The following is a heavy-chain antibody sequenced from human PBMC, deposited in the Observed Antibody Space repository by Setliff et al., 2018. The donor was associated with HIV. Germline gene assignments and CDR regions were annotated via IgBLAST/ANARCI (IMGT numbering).Heavy chain of an antibody. CDR2: IKQDGSEI. Sequence: ESLKISCAASGFTFSNYWMDWVRQAPGKGLEWVATIKQDGSEIYYMDSVKGRFTISRDNARTSLFLEMRSLRDEDTAVYLCANLWEMGAWGQGTLVTVSS. J-gene: IGHJ5*02. CDR1: GFTFSNYW. V-gene: IGHV3-7*03. CDR3: ANLWEMGA. D-gene: IGHD1-26*01.